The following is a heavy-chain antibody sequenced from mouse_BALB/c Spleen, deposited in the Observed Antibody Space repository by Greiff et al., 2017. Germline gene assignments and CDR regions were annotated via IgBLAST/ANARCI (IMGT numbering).Heavy chain of an antibody. CDR1: GFNIKDTY. CDR2: IDPANGNT. J-gene: IGHJ3*01. Sequence: VQLKQSGAELVKPGASVKLSCTASGFNIKDTYMHWVKQRPEQGLEWIGRIDPANGNTKYDPKFQGKATITADTSSNTAYLQLSSLTSEDTAVYYCARPHYYGSSPFAYWGQGTLVTVSA. D-gene: IGHD1-1*01. V-gene: IGHV14-3*02. CDR3: ARPHYYGSSPFAY.